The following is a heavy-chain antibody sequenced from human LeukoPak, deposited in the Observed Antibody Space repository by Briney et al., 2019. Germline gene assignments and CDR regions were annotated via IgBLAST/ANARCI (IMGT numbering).Heavy chain of an antibody. J-gene: IGHJ6*02. V-gene: IGHV4-30-2*01. CDR2: IYHSGST. Sequence: PSQTLSLTCAVSGGSISSGGYSWSWIRQPPGKGLEWIGYIYHSGSTYYNPSLKSRVTISVDRSKNQFSLKLSSVTAADTAVYYCAKGDPDYYYYGMDVWGQGTTVTVSS. CDR3: AKGDPDYYYYGMDV. CDR1: GGSISSGGYS.